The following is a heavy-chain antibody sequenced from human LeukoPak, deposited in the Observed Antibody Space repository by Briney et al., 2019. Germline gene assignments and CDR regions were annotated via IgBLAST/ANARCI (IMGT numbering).Heavy chain of an antibody. V-gene: IGHV3-23*01. D-gene: IGHD2-8*01. CDR1: GFNFNMFA. CDR3: AKEQRIRHCSEGVCMEGYYFDY. J-gene: IGHJ4*02. Sequence: HPGGSLRLSCTGSGFNFNMFAMNWVRQAPGQGLEWVSGLSRGGGTTNYAESVKGRFTISRDKSKNMVFLQMNSLRPEDTAVYYCAKEQRIRHCSEGVCMEGYYFDYWGQGSLVTVSS. CDR2: LSRGGGTT.